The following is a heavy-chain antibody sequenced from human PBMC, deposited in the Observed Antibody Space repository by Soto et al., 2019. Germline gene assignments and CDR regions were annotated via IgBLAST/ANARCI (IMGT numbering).Heavy chain of an antibody. CDR3: ARDVKVAAAGNHFGY. D-gene: IGHD6-13*01. CDR1: GYTFTSYG. V-gene: IGHV1-18*01. CDR2: ISAYNGNT. Sequence: ASVKVSCKASGYTFTSYGISWVRQAPGQGLEWMGWISAYNGNTNYAQKLQGRVTMTTDTSTSTAYMELRSLRSDDTAVYYCARDVKVAAAGNHFGYWGQGTLVTVSS. J-gene: IGHJ4*02.